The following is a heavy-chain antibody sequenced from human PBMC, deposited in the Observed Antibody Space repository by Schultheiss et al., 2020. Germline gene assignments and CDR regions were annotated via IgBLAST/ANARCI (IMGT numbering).Heavy chain of an antibody. Sequence: GGSLRLSCAASGFTFSSYGMHWVRQAPGKGLEWVAVISYDGSNKYYADSVKGRFTISRDNAKNSLYLQMNSLRAEDTAVYYCAREGYSSSWRDYYYYYMDVWGKGTTVTVSS. CDR1: GFTFSSYG. V-gene: IGHV3-30*12. CDR3: AREGYSSSWRDYYYYYMDV. CDR2: ISYDGSNK. D-gene: IGHD6-13*01. J-gene: IGHJ6*03.